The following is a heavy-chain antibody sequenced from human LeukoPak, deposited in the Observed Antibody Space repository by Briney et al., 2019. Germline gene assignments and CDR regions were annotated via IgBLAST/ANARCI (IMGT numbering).Heavy chain of an antibody. CDR2: IYSGGST. CDR3: ARRAGSYSHSYDY. V-gene: IGHV3-53*01. D-gene: IGHD2-15*01. Sequence: PGGSLRLSCAASELTLSSNYMSWIRQAPGRGLEWVSFIYSGGSTYYADSVRGRFIISEDNSKNTLYLQMNSLRAEDTAVYYCARRAGSYSHSYDYWGQGTLVTVSS. J-gene: IGHJ4*02. CDR1: ELTLSSNY.